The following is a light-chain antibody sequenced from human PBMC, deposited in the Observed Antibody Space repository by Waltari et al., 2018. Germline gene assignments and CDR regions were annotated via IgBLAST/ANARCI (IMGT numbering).Light chain of an antibody. CDR3: QVWDANTDPGV. CDR2: YDR. CDR1: NLESQS. J-gene: IGLJ1*01. V-gene: IGLV3-21*01. Sequence: SYVLTQPPSVSVAPGETARITCGGNNLESQSVHWYRQRPGQAPVLVISYDRHRPSGIPERFSGSKSWNTATLTVSRVEAGDEADYYCQVWDANTDPGVFGTGTEVTVL.